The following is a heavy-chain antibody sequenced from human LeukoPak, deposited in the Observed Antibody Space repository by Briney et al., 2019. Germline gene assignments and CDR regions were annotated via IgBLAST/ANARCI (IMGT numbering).Heavy chain of an antibody. Sequence: SVKVSCKASGYTFTSYGISWVRQAPGQGLEWMGRIIPIFGTANYAQKFQGRVTITTDESTSTAYMELSSLRSEDTAVYYCARGLGYGDYVEFFDYWGQGTLVTVSS. CDR1: GYTFTSYG. V-gene: IGHV1-69*05. D-gene: IGHD4-17*01. CDR3: ARGLGYGDYVEFFDY. J-gene: IGHJ4*02. CDR2: IIPIFGTA.